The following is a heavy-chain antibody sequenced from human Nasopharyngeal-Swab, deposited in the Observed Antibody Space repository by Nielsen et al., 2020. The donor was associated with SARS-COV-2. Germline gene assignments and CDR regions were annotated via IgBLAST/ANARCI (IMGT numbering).Heavy chain of an antibody. CDR2: INHSGST. CDR1: GFTFSSYA. J-gene: IGHJ6*02. CDR3: ARGPHRRITIFGVVIESYYYGMDV. D-gene: IGHD3-3*01. Sequence: ESLKISCAASGFTFSSYAMSWVRQPPGKGLEWIGEINHSGSTNYNPSLKSRVTISVDTSKNQFSLKLTSVTAADTAVYYCARGPHRRITIFGVVIESYYYGMDVWGQGTTVTVSS. V-gene: IGHV4-34*01.